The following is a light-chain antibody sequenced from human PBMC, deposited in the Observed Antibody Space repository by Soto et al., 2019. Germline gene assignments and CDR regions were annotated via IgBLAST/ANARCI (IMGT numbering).Light chain of an antibody. V-gene: IGLV4-60*02. CDR1: SGHSSYI. CDR2: LERSGSY. CDR3: ETWDSNTLWV. J-gene: IGLJ3*02. Sequence: QPVLTQSSSASASLGSSVKLTCTLSSGHSSYIIAWHQQQPGKAPRYLMKLERSGSYNKGSGVPDRFSGSSSGADRYLTISNLQFEDEADYYCETWDSNTLWVFGGGTKLTVL.